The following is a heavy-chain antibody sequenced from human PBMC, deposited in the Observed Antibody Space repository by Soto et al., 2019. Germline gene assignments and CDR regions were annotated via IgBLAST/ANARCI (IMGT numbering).Heavy chain of an antibody. CDR2: ISGSGGST. J-gene: IGHJ3*02. Sequence: GGSLRLSCAASGFTFSSYAMSWVRQAPGKGLEWVSAISGSGGSTYYADSVKGRFTISRVNSKNTLYLQMNSLRAEDTAVYYCARQGDTPRDAFDIWGQGTMVTVSS. D-gene: IGHD2-21*02. CDR1: GFTFSSYA. CDR3: ARQGDTPRDAFDI. V-gene: IGHV3-23*01.